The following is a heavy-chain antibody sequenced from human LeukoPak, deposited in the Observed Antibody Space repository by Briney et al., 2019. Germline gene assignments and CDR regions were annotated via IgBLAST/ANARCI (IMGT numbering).Heavy chain of an antibody. CDR2: IYPGDSDT. CDR3: ARHFRSNGDYGPPDY. V-gene: IGHV5-51*01. D-gene: IGHD4/OR15-4a*01. CDR1: GYSFTSYW. Sequence: GESLKISCKGSGYSFTSYWIGWVRQMPGKGLEWMGIIYPGDSDTRYSPSFQGQVTISADKSISTAYLQWSSLKASDTAMYYCARHFRSNGDYGPPDYWGQGTLVTVSS. J-gene: IGHJ4*02.